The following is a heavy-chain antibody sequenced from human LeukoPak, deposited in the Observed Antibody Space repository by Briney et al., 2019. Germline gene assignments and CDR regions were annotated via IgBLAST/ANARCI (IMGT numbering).Heavy chain of an antibody. CDR2: IYTSGST. Sequence: SETLSLTCTVSGGSISSYYWSWIRQPAGKGLEWIGRIYTSGSTNYNPSLKSRVTMSVDTSKNQFSLKLSSVTAADTAVYYCAREYFDWLPNWFDPWGQGTLVTVSS. J-gene: IGHJ5*02. CDR1: GGSISSYY. CDR3: AREYFDWLPNWFDP. D-gene: IGHD3-9*01. V-gene: IGHV4-4*07.